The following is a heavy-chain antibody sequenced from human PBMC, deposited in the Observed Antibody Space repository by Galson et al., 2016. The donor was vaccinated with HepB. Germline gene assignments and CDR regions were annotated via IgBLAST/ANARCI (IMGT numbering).Heavy chain of an antibody. CDR1: GFSFSDYG. V-gene: IGHV3-23*01. CDR2: IGGSGGGT. D-gene: IGHD3-16*01. Sequence: SLRLSCAASGFSFSDYGMTWVRQAPGKGLEWVAGIGGSGGGTSYADSVKGRFTISRDNSGDTLYLHMNTMLAEDTAVYYCATDVRGGASDIWGQGTMVTVSS. J-gene: IGHJ3*02. CDR3: ATDVRGGASDI.